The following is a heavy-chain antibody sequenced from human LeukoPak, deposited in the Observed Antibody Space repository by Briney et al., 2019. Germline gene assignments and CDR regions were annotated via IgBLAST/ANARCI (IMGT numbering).Heavy chain of an antibody. CDR1: GGSISSSNW. J-gene: IGHJ4*02. Sequence: SGTLSLTCAVSGGSISSSNWWSWVRQPPGKGLEWIGEIYHSGSTNYNPSLKSRVTISVDKSKNQFSLKLSSVTAADTAVYYCARVPGGDYGDYVFDYWGQGTLVTVSS. V-gene: IGHV4-4*02. CDR3: ARVPGGDYGDYVFDY. CDR2: IYHSGST. D-gene: IGHD4-17*01.